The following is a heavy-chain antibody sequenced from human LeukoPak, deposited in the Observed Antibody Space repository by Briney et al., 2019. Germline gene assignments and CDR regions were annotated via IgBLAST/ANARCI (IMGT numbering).Heavy chain of an antibody. V-gene: IGHV4-34*01. CDR1: GGSFSGYY. CDR3: ARAAGWWKHQASSRYDRFDY. D-gene: IGHD2-15*01. Sequence: SETLSLTCAVYGGSFSGYYWSWIRQPPGKGLEWIGEINHSGSTNYNPSLKSRVTISVDTSKNQFSLKLSSVTAADAAVYYCARAAGWWKHQASSRYDRFDYWGQGTMVTVSS. J-gene: IGHJ4*01. CDR2: INHSGST.